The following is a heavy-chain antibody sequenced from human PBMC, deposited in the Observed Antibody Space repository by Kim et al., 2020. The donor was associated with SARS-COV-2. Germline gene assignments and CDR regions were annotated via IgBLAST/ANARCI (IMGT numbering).Heavy chain of an antibody. CDR2: IYYSGSA. CDR1: GGSISTYY. Sequence: SETLSLTCTVSGGSISTYYWSWIRQPPGKGLEWIGYIYYSGSANYNPSLKSRVTMSVDTSKSQFSLKLSSLTAADTALYYCARELRDGYSDWGQGTLVTVSS. V-gene: IGHV4-59*01. D-gene: IGHD5-18*01. J-gene: IGHJ4*02. CDR3: ARELRDGYSD.